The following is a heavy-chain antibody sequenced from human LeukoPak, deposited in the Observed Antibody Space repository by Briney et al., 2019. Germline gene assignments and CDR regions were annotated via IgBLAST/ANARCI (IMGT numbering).Heavy chain of an antibody. CDR1: GFTFNSHW. D-gene: IGHD4-11*01. CDR2: INQDKTAL. Sequence: GESLKISCEASGFTFNSHWMSWVRQAPGEGLEWVASINQDKTALRYVDSVRGRFTISRDNARSLLYLEMSSLRAEDTAVYFCARLKDYRTVYDYWGPGTLVTVSS. V-gene: IGHV3-7*02. J-gene: IGHJ4*02. CDR3: ARLKDYRTVYDY.